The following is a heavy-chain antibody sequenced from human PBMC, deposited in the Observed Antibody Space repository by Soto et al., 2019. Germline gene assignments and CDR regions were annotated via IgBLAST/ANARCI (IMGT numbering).Heavy chain of an antibody. CDR3: ARSSYDSSGYYYLDY. Sequence: GESLKISCKGSGYIFTSNWIAWVRQMPGKGLEWMGIIYPGDSDTRYSPSFQGQVTISADKSISTAYVQWSSLQASDTAMYYCARSSYDSSGYYYLDYWGQRTLVTVSS. CDR2: IYPGDSDT. D-gene: IGHD3-22*01. V-gene: IGHV5-51*01. J-gene: IGHJ4*02. CDR1: GYIFTSNW.